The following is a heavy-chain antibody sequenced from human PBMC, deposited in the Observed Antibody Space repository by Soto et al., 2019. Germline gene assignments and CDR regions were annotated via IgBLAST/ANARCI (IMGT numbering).Heavy chain of an antibody. V-gene: IGHV3-23*01. CDR3: AKDRYSSSWYVTYGMDV. D-gene: IGHD6-13*01. CDR1: GFTLTGYG. CDR2: ISGSGDYI. Sequence: EVQLLESGGGLVQPGGSLRLSCGASGFTLTGYGMSWVRQAPGKGLEWVSVISGSGDYIYYADSVKGRFTISRDSSDNTVYLEMNSLRAEDTAVYYCAKDRYSSSWYVTYGMDVWGQGTTVTVSS. J-gene: IGHJ6*02.